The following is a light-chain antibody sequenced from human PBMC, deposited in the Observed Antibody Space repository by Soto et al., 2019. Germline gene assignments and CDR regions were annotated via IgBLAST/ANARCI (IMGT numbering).Light chain of an antibody. J-gene: IGKJ1*01. CDR2: DAS. Sequence: EIVLTQSPATLSLSPGERATLSCRASQSVSSYLAWYQQKPGQAPRLLIYDASNRATGIPARFSGSGSGTDFTLTISSLEPEDFVVYYCQQRSNWPRFGQGTKVEIK. V-gene: IGKV3-11*01. CDR3: QQRSNWPR. CDR1: QSVSSY.